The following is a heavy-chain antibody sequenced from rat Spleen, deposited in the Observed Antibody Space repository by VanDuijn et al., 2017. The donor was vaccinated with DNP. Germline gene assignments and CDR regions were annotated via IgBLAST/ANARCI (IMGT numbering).Heavy chain of an antibody. D-gene: IGHD1-7*01. Sequence: EVQLQESGPGLVKPSQSLSLTCSVTGYSITSNYWGWIRKFPGNKMEWVGHISYRGSTTYNPSLKSRISIIRDTSKNQFFLQLNSVTAEDTATYYCARHERTTGMGFDYWGQGVMVTVSS. CDR1: GYSITSNY. J-gene: IGHJ2*01. CDR3: ARHERTTGMGFDY. V-gene: IGHV3-1*01. CDR2: ISYRGST.